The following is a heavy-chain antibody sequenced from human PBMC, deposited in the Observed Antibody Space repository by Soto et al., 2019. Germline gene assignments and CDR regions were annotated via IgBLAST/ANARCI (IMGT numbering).Heavy chain of an antibody. D-gene: IGHD5-18*01. CDR3: ARPLRTLTARSPFDY. J-gene: IGHJ4*02. CDR1: GFTFSSYS. Sequence: GGSLRLSCAASGFTFSSYSMNWVRQAPGKGLEWVSSISSSSYIYYADSVKGRFTISRDNAKNSLYLQMNSLRAEDTAVYYCARPLRTLTARSPFDYWGQGTLVTVSS. V-gene: IGHV3-21*01. CDR2: ISSSSYI.